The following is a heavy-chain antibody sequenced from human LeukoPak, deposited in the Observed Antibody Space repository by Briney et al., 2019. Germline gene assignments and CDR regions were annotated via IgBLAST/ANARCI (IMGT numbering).Heavy chain of an antibody. CDR3: ATPGIAAAGTQQYFQH. J-gene: IGHJ1*01. Sequence: GESLQISCKVSGYSFTTYWIGWVRQLPGKGVEWMGFIYLGDSDTRYSPSFQGQVTISADKSISTAYLQWSSLKASDTAMYYCATPGIAAAGTQQYFQHWGQGTLVTVSS. D-gene: IGHD6-13*01. CDR2: IYLGDSDT. CDR1: GYSFTTYW. V-gene: IGHV5-51*01.